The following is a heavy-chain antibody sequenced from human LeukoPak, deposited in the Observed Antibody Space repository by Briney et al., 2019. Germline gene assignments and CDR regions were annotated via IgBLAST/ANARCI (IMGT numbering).Heavy chain of an antibody. D-gene: IGHD3-10*01. J-gene: IGHJ4*02. V-gene: IGHV4-61*02. CDR3: ARAVGGDGSGSL. CDR1: GGSISTGSDY. Sequence: PSETLSLTCTVSGGSISTGSDYWSWIRQAAGKGLEWIGRTYTSGSTDYNPSLRSRVTISVDTSKNQFSLRLSSVTAADTAVYYCARAVGGDGSGSLWGPGTLVTVSS. CDR2: TYTSGST.